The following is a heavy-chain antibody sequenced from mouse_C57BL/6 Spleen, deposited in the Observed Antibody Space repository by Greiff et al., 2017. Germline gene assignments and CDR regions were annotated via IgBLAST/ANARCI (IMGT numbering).Heavy chain of an antibody. J-gene: IGHJ2*01. Sequence: VQLQQSGPVLVKPGASVKMSCKASGYTFTDYYMNWVKQSHGKSLEWIGVINPYNGGTSYNQKFKGKATLTVDKSSSTAYMELNSLTSEDSAVYYCARFSYGYDFDYWGQGTTPTVSS. CDR2: INPYNGGT. D-gene: IGHD2-2*01. CDR1: GYTFTDYY. CDR3: ARFSYGYDFDY. V-gene: IGHV1-19*01.